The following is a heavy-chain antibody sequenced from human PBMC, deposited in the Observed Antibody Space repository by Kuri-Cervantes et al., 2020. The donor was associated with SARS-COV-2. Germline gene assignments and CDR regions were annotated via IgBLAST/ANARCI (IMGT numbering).Heavy chain of an antibody. V-gene: IGHV3-49*04. Sequence: GESLKISCAASGFTFSSYWMSWVRQAPGKGLEWVGFIRSKAYGGTTEYAASVKGRFTISRDDSKSIAYLQMNSLKTEDTAVYYCTRPAMYYDFWSGYYKSDYYGMDVWGQGTTVTVSS. CDR2: IRSKAYGGTT. CDR1: GFTFSSYW. D-gene: IGHD3-3*01. CDR3: TRPAMYYDFWSGYYKSDYYGMDV. J-gene: IGHJ6*02.